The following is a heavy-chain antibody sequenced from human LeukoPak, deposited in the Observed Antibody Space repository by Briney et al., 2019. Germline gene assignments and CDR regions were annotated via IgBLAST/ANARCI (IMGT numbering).Heavy chain of an antibody. CDR2: IYTSGRT. CDR3: ARESPAFSGSYYYFDY. Sequence: SETLSLTCTVSGGSISSYYSSWIRQPAGKGLEWIGRIYTSGRTNYNPSLKSRVTMAVATSKNQFSLKLTSVTAADTAVYYCARESPAFSGSYYYFDYWGQGALVIVSS. CDR1: GGSISSYY. J-gene: IGHJ4*02. D-gene: IGHD1-26*01. V-gene: IGHV4-4*07.